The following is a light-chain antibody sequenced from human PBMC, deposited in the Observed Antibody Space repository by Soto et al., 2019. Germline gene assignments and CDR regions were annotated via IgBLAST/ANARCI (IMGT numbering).Light chain of an antibody. CDR2: DAS. V-gene: IGKV3-11*01. Sequence: EIVLTQSPGTLSLSPGERATLSCRASQSVSRDLAWYRQKPGQAPRLLIYDASNRATGIPARFSGSGSGTDFTLTISSLEPEDFAVYYCQQRSNWPRITFGQGTRLEIK. J-gene: IGKJ5*01. CDR1: QSVSRD. CDR3: QQRSNWPRIT.